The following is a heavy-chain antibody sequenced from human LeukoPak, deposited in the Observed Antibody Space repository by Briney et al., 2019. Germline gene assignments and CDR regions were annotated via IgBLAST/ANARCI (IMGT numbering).Heavy chain of an antibody. D-gene: IGHD3-16*01. CDR3: ARGYNRGSYYNY. CDR2: INNSGST. V-gene: IGHV4-34*01. CDR1: GGSFSGNY. Sequence: SETLSLTCVVYGGSFSGNYWSWIRQPPGKGLEWIGEINNSGSTNYNPSLKSRVTISVDTSKNQLSLKLSSVTAADTAVYYCARGYNRGSYYNYWGQGTLVTVSS. J-gene: IGHJ4*02.